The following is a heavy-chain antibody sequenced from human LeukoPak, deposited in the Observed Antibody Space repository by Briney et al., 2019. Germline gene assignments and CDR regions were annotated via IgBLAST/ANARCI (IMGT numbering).Heavy chain of an antibody. D-gene: IGHD4-17*01. Sequence: PSETLSLTCAVYGGSFSGYSWSWIRQPPGKGLEWIGEINHSGSTNYNPPLKSRVTMSVDTSKNQFSLKLSSVTAADTAVYYCSRGEGMTTVTTYGFYFDSWGQGTLVTVSS. CDR1: GGSFSGYS. V-gene: IGHV4-34*01. CDR2: INHSGST. J-gene: IGHJ4*02. CDR3: SRGEGMTTVTTYGFYFDS.